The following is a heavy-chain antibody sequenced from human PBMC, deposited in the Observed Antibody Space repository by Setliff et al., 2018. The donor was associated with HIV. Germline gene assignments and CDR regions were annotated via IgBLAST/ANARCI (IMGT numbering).Heavy chain of an antibody. CDR2: IYYSGST. J-gene: IGHJ3*01. D-gene: IGHD1-1*01. CDR1: GGSISSSSYY. Sequence: SETLSLTCIVSGGSISSSSYYWGWIRQPPEKGLGWIGSIYYSGSTYYNPSLKSRVTVSIDKSKNQFALNARSATAAETAVYYGAVRDGNDGGGAFDVWGQGKLVTVSS. V-gene: IGHV4-39*06. CDR3: AVRDGNDGGGAFDV.